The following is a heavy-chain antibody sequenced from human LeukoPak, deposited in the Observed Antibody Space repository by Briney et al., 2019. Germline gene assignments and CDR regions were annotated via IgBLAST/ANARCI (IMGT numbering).Heavy chain of an antibody. CDR1: GLAFRSSG. Sequence: GGSLRLSCAAPGLAFRSSGMSWVRKAPGKGLDWFSSITIVGPTSYAASAKGRFSISRDNSTYTPYLRMSSVRSADTAACYSGRRYGDYYIPLANWGHGTPVTVSS. D-gene: IGHD4-17*01. CDR2: ITIVGPT. V-gene: IGHV3-23*01. J-gene: IGHJ4*01. CDR3: GRRYGDYYIPLAN.